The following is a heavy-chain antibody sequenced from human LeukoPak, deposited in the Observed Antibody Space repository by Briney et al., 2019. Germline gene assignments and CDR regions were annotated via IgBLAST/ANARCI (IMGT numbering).Heavy chain of an antibody. CDR3: AREGLHYDFWSGYQYYFDY. Sequence: KPGGSLRLSCAASGFTFSSYSMNWVRQAPGKGLEWVSSISSSSSYIYYAESVKGRFTISRDNAKNSLYLQMNSLRAEDTAVYYCAREGLHYDFWSGYQYYFDYWGQGTLVTVSS. CDR1: GFTFSSYS. V-gene: IGHV3-21*01. CDR2: ISSSSSYI. D-gene: IGHD3-3*01. J-gene: IGHJ4*02.